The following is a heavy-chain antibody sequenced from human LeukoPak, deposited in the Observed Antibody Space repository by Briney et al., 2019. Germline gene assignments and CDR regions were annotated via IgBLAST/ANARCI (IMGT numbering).Heavy chain of an antibody. D-gene: IGHD2-15*01. CDR2: ISAHNGNI. Sequence: ASVKVSCKASGYTFTSYGISWVRQAPGQGLEWMGWISAHNGNIKYAQNLQGRVTMTTDTSTSAAYMELRSLRSDDTAVYYCARDLFVVAFDYWGQGTLVTVSS. CDR1: GYTFTSYG. V-gene: IGHV1-18*01. J-gene: IGHJ4*02. CDR3: ARDLFVVAFDY.